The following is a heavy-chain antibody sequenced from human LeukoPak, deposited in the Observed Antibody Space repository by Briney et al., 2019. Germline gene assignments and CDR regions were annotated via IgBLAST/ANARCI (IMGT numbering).Heavy chain of an antibody. CDR3: TRVSFVYGWYYTF. CDR1: GFTFGDYA. D-gene: IGHD6-19*01. J-gene: IGHJ4*02. Sequence: HPGRSLRHSCTGSGFTFGDYAMSWFRQAPGKGLEWVGFIRSKAHGGTTEYAPSVEGRFTISRDDSKNIAYLQMNSLKTEDTAVYYCTRVSFVYGWYYTFWGQGTLVTVSS. V-gene: IGHV3-49*03. CDR2: IRSKAHGGTT.